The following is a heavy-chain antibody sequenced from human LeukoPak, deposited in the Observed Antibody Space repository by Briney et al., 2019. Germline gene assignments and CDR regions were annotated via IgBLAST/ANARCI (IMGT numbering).Heavy chain of an antibody. Sequence: ASVKVSCKASGYTFTSYYMHWVRQAPGQGLEWMGIINPSGGSTSYAQKFQGRVTMTRDTSTSTVYMELSSLRSEDTVVYYCARDSRTTVTTRTGAFDIWGQGTMVTVSS. V-gene: IGHV1-46*01. J-gene: IGHJ3*02. CDR1: GYTFTSYY. CDR3: ARDSRTTVTTRTGAFDI. CDR2: INPSGGST. D-gene: IGHD4-17*01.